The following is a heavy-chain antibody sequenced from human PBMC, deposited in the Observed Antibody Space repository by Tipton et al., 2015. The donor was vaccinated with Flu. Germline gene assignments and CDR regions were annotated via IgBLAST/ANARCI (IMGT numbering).Heavy chain of an antibody. CDR2: IEYDGSQK. V-gene: IGHV3-33*05. D-gene: IGHD7-27*01. CDR3: ATLTGEDY. CDR1: GFMFSGYG. Sequence: SLRLSCAASGFMFSGYGMHWVRQAPGKGLEWVAFIEYDGSQKRYADSVKGRFTLSRDNSKDTVYLQLNSLRAEDTATYYCATLTGEDYWGQGTLVIVSS. J-gene: IGHJ4*02.